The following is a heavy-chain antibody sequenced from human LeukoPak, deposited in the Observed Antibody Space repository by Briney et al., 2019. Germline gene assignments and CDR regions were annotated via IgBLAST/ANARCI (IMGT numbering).Heavy chain of an antibody. CDR3: ARTPITMIPSLYYYGMDV. J-gene: IGHJ6*02. CDR2: IYDSGST. CDR1: GASISSFY. Sequence: PSETLSLTCTVSGASISSFYWSWIRQPPGKGLEWIGFIYDSGSTDYNPSLKSRVTISADTSKRQFSLKLTSVTAADTAVYYCARTPITMIPSLYYYGMDVWGQGTTVTVSS. V-gene: IGHV4-59*01. D-gene: IGHD3-22*01.